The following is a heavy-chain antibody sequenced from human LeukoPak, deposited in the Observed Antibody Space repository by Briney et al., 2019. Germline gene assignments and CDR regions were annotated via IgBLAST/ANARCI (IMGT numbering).Heavy chain of an antibody. J-gene: IGHJ4*02. CDR1: GFIFSNYA. CDR2: ISYDGSNK. CDR3: ARGLGDYTSGWWDY. V-gene: IGHV3-30-3*01. Sequence: GESLKISCAASGFIFSNYAMHWVRQAPGKGLEWVAVISYDGSNKYYADSVKGRFTISRDNSKNTLYLQMNSLSPEDTSVYYCARGLGDYTSGWWDYWGQGTLVTVSS. D-gene: IGHD6-19*01.